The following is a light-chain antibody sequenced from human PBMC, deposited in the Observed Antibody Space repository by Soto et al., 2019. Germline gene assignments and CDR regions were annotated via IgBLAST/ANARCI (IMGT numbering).Light chain of an antibody. Sequence: DIVMTQSPLSLPVAPGEPASISCRSSQSLLHSNGYNYLDWYLQKPGQSPQLLIYLGSNRASGVPDRFSGSGSGTDFPLQISRVEAEDVGVYYCMQALQTPRTFGQGTKVEIK. V-gene: IGKV2-28*01. CDR1: QSLLHSNGYNY. J-gene: IGKJ1*01. CDR3: MQALQTPRT. CDR2: LGS.